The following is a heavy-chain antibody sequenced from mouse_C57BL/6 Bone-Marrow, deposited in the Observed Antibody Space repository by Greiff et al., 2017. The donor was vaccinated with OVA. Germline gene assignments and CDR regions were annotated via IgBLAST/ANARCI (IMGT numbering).Heavy chain of an antibody. V-gene: IGHV1-59*01. Sequence: QVQLQQSGAELVRPGNSVKLSCKASGYTFTSYWMHWVKQRPGQGLEWIGVIDPSDSYTNYNQKFKGKATLTVDTSYSTAYMQLSSLTSEDSAVYYCAVYDYLFAYWGQGTLVTVSA. CDR2: IDPSDSYT. CDR3: AVYDYLFAY. J-gene: IGHJ3*01. D-gene: IGHD2-4*01. CDR1: GYTFTSYW.